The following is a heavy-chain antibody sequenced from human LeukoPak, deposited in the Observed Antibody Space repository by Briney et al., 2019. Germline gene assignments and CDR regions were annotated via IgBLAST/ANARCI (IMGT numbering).Heavy chain of an antibody. CDR3: AKGRLVGATEFDY. D-gene: IGHD1-26*01. CDR1: GFTFSSYG. V-gene: IGHV3-30*02. CDR2: IRYDGSNK. Sequence: GGSLRLSCAASGFTFSSYGMHGVRQAPGKGLEWVAFIRYDGSNKYYADSVKGRFTISRDNSKNTLYLQMNSLRAEDTAVYYCAKGRLVGATEFDYWGQGTLVTVSS. J-gene: IGHJ4*02.